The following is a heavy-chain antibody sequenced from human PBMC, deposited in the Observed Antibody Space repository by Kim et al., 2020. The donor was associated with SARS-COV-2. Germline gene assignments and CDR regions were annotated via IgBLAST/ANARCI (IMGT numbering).Heavy chain of an antibody. CDR3: AKDFSSSDYYYYGMDV. Sequence: VKGRFTISREHAKNSLYLQRNSLRAEDTALYYCAKDFSSSDYYYYGMDVWGQGTTVTVSS. J-gene: IGHJ6*02. D-gene: IGHD6-6*01. V-gene: IGHV3-9*01.